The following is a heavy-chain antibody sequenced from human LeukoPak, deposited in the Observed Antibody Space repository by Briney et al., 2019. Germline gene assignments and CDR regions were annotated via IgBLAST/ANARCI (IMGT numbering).Heavy chain of an antibody. CDR1: GGTFSSYA. J-gene: IGHJ5*02. D-gene: IGHD2-15*01. V-gene: IGHV1-69*13. Sequence: SVKVSCKASGGTFSSYAISWGRQDPGQGLEWMGGIIPIFGTANYAQKLQGRVTITADESTSTAYMELSSLRSEDTAVYYCARADCNGGSCYASWFDPWGQGTLVTVSS. CDR2: IIPIFGTA. CDR3: ARADCNGGSCYASWFDP.